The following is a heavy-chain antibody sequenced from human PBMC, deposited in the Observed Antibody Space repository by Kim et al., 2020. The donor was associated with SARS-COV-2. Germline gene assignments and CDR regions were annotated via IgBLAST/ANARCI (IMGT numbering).Heavy chain of an antibody. Sequence: GGSLRLSCAASGFTFSSYSMNWVRQAPGKGLEWVSSISSSSSYIYYADSVKGRFTISRDNAKNSLYLQMNSLRAEDTAVYYCARDVDKQWLVPYYYGMDVWGQGTTVTVSS. J-gene: IGHJ6*02. D-gene: IGHD6-19*01. CDR2: ISSSSSYI. CDR3: ARDVDKQWLVPYYYGMDV. V-gene: IGHV3-21*01. CDR1: GFTFSSYS.